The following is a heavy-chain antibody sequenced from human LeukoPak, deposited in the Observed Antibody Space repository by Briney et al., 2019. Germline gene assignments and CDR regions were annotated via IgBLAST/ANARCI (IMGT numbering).Heavy chain of an antibody. CDR3: AKQDGATTSHFDY. V-gene: IGHV3-23*01. Sequence: GGSLRLSCAASGFTFSSYAMSWVRQAPGKGLEWVAAISGNGGSTYYADSVKGRFTISRDNSKNTLYLQMNSLRAEDMAVYYCAKQDGATTSHFDYWGQGTLVTVSS. CDR2: ISGNGGST. D-gene: IGHD5-12*01. J-gene: IGHJ4*02. CDR1: GFTFSSYA.